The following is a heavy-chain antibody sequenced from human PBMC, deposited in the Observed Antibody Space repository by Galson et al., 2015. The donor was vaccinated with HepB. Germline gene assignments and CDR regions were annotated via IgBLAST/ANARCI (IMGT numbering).Heavy chain of an antibody. V-gene: IGHV4-4*07. CDR2: IYTSGST. D-gene: IGHD3-3*01. J-gene: IGHJ4*02. Sequence: SETLSLTCTVSGGSISSYYWSWIRQPAGKGLEWIGRIYTSGSTNYNPSLKSRVTMSVDTSKNQFSLKLSSVTAADTAVYYCARENTIFGVAVFDYWGQGTLVTVSS. CDR3: ARENTIFGVAVFDY. CDR1: GGSISSYY.